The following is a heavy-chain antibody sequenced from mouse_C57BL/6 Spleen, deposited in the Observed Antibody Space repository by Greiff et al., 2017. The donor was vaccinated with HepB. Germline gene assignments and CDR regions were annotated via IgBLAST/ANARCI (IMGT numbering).Heavy chain of an antibody. CDR3: ARRGNYECFDY. Sequence: EVMLVESGGDLVKPGGSLKLSCAASGFTFSSYGMSWVRQAPDKRLEWVATISSGGSYTYYPDSVKGRFTMSRDNAKNTLYLQMSSLTSEDTAMYYCARRGNYECFDYWGQGTTLTVSS. CDR1: GFTFSSYG. D-gene: IGHD2-1*01. J-gene: IGHJ2*01. V-gene: IGHV5-6*02. CDR2: ISSGGSYT.